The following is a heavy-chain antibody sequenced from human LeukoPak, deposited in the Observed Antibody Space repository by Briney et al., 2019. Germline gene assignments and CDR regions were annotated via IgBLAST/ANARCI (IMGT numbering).Heavy chain of an antibody. CDR2: ISSSGSTI. V-gene: IGHV3-48*03. CDR3: ARDLWGPMGY. J-gene: IGHJ4*02. Sequence: GGSLRLSCAASGFTFSSYEMNWVRQAPGKGLEWVSYISSSGSTIYYADSVKGRFTIPRDNAKNSLYLQMNSLRAEDTAVYYCARDLWGPMGYWGQGTLVTVSS. D-gene: IGHD2/OR15-2a*01. CDR1: GFTFSSYE.